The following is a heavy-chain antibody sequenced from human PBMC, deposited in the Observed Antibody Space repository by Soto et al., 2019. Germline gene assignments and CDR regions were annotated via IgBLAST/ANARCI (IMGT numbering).Heavy chain of an antibody. Sequence: QVQLQESGPGLVKPSETLSLTCTVSGGSISSNYWSWIWQPPGKGLEWIGYIYYSGSTNYNPSLESKVTISVDTSKTQCSPKRSSVTAADTAVYYCAREGVTRNYYYYCMDVWGQGTTVTVSS. CDR1: GGSISSNY. J-gene: IGHJ6*02. D-gene: IGHD2-21*02. V-gene: IGHV4-59*01. CDR2: IYYSGST. CDR3: AREGVTRNYYYYCMDV.